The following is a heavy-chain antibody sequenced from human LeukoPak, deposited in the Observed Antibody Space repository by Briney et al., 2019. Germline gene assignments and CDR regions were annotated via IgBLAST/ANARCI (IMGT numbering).Heavy chain of an antibody. CDR1: GYTFTGYY. Sequence: ASVKVSCKASGYTFTGYYMHWVRQAPGQGLGRMGWINPNSGGTNYAQKFQGRVTMTRDTSISTAYMELSRLRSDDTAVYYCARGNYDSSGQGACDIWGQGTMVTVSS. J-gene: IGHJ3*02. CDR2: INPNSGGT. CDR3: ARGNYDSSGQGACDI. D-gene: IGHD3-22*01. V-gene: IGHV1-2*02.